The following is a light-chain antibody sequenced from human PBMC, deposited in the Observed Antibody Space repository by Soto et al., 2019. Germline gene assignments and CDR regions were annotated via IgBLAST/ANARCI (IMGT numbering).Light chain of an antibody. CDR2: DVS. V-gene: IGLV2-11*01. J-gene: IGLJ2*01. Sequence: SALTQPRSVSGSPGQSVTISCTGTSSDVGGYDFVSWYQQHPGKAPKLMISDVSKRSSGVPDRFSGSKSGNTASLTISGLQAEDEADYYCCSYAGDLALFGGGSKVTVL. CDR1: SSDVGGYDF. CDR3: CSYAGDLAL.